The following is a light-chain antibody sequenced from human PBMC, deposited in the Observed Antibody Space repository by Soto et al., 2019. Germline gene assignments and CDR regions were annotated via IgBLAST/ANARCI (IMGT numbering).Light chain of an antibody. CDR2: GAS. CDR1: QGIGDT. CDR3: QQYGSSPAT. Sequence: EIVLTQSPGTLSLSPGERATLSCRASQGIGDTLAWYQHKPGQAPRLLIYGASSRAIGIPDRFSGSGSGTDFTLTISRLEPEDFAVYYCQQYGSSPATFGQGTKVDIK. J-gene: IGKJ1*01. V-gene: IGKV3-20*01.